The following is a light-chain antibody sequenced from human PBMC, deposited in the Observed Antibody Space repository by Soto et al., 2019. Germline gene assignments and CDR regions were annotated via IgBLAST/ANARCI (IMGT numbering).Light chain of an antibody. J-gene: IGKJ2*01. CDR1: QSVSSN. CDR2: GAS. CDR3: QQYNNWPYT. V-gene: IGKV3-15*01. Sequence: EIVMTQSPATLSVSPRERAALSCRASQSVSSNFAWYQQKPGQAPRLLIYGASTRATGIPARFSGSGSGTEFNLTISSLQSEDFAVYYCQQYNNWPYTFGQGTKLEIK.